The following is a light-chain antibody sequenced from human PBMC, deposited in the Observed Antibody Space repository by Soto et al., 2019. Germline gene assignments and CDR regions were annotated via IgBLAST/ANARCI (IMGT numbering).Light chain of an antibody. Sequence: QSALTQPASVSGSPGQSITISCTGTSSDVGSYNYVSWYQQHPGKAPKLMIYDVSNRPSGVSNRFFGSKSGNTASLTISGIQAEDEADYYCNSYTTSNTYVFGTGTKVTVL. J-gene: IGLJ1*01. CDR2: DVS. CDR3: NSYTTSNTYV. V-gene: IGLV2-14*03. CDR1: SSDVGSYNY.